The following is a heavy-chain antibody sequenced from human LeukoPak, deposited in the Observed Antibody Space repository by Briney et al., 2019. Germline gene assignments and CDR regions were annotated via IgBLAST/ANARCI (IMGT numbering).Heavy chain of an antibody. D-gene: IGHD1-26*01. CDR2: ISGSGGST. V-gene: IGHV3-23*01. CDR3: TTVGLVGATMAPLV. J-gene: IGHJ4*02. CDR1: GFTFSSYA. Sequence: GGSLRLSCAASGFTFSSYAMSWVRQAPGKGLEWVSAISGSGGSTYYADSVKGRFTISRDNSKNTLYLQMNSLRAEDTAVYYCTTVGLVGATMAPLVWGQGILVTVSS.